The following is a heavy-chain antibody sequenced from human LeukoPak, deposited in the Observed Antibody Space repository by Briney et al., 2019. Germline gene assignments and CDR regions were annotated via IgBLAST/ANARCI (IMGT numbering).Heavy chain of an antibody. V-gene: IGHV1-2*02. D-gene: IGHD3-16*01. CDR1: GYTFTGYY. J-gene: IGHJ4*02. CDR3: ARAYVDYFDY. Sequence: ASVKVSCKASGYTFTGYYMHWVRQPPGQGLEWMGWINPNSGGTNYAQKFRGSVTMTGETTISTAYTQLSRLRSEDTAVYYCARAYVDYFDYWGQGTLVTVSS. CDR2: INPNSGGT.